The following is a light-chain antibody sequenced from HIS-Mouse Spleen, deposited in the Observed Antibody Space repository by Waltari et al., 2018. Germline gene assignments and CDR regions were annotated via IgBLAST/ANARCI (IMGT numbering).Light chain of an antibody. J-gene: IGLJ3*02. CDR3: CSYAGSSTWV. CDR1: SSDGGSYNR. CDR2: AGS. Sequence: QSALTQPDSVSGSPGQSITIACTGTSSDGGSYNRVAWYQQHPGKAPKLMFYAGSKRPSGVSTRFSGSKSGNTASLTISGLQAEDEADYYCCSYAGSSTWVFGGGTKLTVL. V-gene: IGLV2-23*01.